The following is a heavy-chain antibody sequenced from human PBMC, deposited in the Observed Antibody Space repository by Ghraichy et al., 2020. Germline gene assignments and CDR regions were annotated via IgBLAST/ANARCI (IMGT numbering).Heavy chain of an antibody. CDR2: INHSGST. V-gene: IGHV4-34*01. D-gene: IGHD6-6*01. CDR3: ARVGPWAARFPYYYYGMDV. J-gene: IGHJ6*02. CDR1: GGSFSGYY. Sequence: SETLSLTCAVYGGSFSGYYWSWIRQPPGKGLEWIGEINHSGSTNYNPSLKSRVTISVDTSKNQFSLKLSSVTAADTAVYYCARVGPWAARFPYYYYGMDVWGQGTTVTVSS.